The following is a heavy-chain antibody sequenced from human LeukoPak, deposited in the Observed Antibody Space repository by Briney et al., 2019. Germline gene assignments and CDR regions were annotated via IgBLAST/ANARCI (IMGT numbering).Heavy chain of an antibody. CDR2: IRAYNGNT. CDR1: GYTFTSYG. D-gene: IGHD3-3*01. Sequence: ASVKVSCKASGYTFTSYGISWVRQAPGQGLEWMGWIRAYNGNTNYAQKLQGRVTMTTDTSTSTAYMELRSLRSDDTAVYYCARGDKTYYDFWSGYDNFDYWGQGTLVTVSS. V-gene: IGHV1-18*01. CDR3: ARGDKTYYDFWSGYDNFDY. J-gene: IGHJ4*02.